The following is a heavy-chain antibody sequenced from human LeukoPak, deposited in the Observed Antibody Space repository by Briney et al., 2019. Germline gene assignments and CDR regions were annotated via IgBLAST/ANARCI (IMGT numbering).Heavy chain of an antibody. V-gene: IGHV1-8*03. CDR3: ARGGAVTTFYYYYIDV. Sequence: ASVKVSCKASGYTFTSYDITWVRQATGQGLEWMGWMNPNSGNTGYPQKFQGRLTITRNISISTIYMELSSLTSEDTAVYYCARGGAVTTFYYYYIDVWGKGTTVTVSS. D-gene: IGHD4-17*01. J-gene: IGHJ6*03. CDR2: MNPNSGNT. CDR1: GYTFTSYD.